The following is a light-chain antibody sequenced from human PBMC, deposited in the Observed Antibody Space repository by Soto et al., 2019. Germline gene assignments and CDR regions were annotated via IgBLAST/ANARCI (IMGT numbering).Light chain of an antibody. CDR1: QSVSSW. Sequence: DIQMTQSPSILSASVGDRVTITCRASQSVSSWLAWYQQRPGQAPKLLIYDASTLTSGVPSRFSGSGSGTEFTLTISRLQPEDVATYYCQQYHVFWTFGQGTKVDIK. CDR3: QQYHVFWT. J-gene: IGKJ1*01. CDR2: DAS. V-gene: IGKV1-5*01.